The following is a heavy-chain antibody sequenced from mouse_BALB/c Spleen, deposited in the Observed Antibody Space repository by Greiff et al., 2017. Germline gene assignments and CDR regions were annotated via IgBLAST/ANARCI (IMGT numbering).Heavy chain of an antibody. CDR2: INPGSGGT. CDR1: GYAFTNYL. J-gene: IGHJ3*01. CDR3: ARGYSSGLRGFFAY. D-gene: IGHD3-1*01. Sequence: QVQLQQSGAELVRPGTSVKVSCKASGYAFTNYLIEWVKQRPGQGLEWIGVINPGSGGTNYNEKFKGKATLTADKSSSTAYMQLSSLTSDDSGVYFCARGYSSGLRGFFAYWGQGTLVTVSA. V-gene: IGHV1-54*01.